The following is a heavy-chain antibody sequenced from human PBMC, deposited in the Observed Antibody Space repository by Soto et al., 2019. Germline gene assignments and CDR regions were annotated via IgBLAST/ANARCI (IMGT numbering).Heavy chain of an antibody. V-gene: IGHV3-23*01. CDR3: AKGYGSGLNWFDR. CDR1: GFTFSSYA. CDR2: ISGSDGRT. J-gene: IGHJ5*02. Sequence: EVPLLESGGGLVQPGGSLRLSCATSGFTFSSYAMSWVRQGPGKGLEWVSGISGSDGRTYYADSVKGRFTISRDNXRNTFYLQMSSLRAEDTAVYYCAKGYGSGLNWFDRWGQGTLVTVSS. D-gene: IGHD3-10*01.